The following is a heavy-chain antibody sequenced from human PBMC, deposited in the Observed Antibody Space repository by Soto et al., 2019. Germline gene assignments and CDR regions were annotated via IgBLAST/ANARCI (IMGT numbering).Heavy chain of an antibody. V-gene: IGHV4-39*01. Sequence: SETLSLTCTVSGGSISSNSYYWGWIRQPPGKGLEWIGSMYYSGSTYYNPSLKSRVTISVDTSKNQFSLKLSSVTAADTAVYYCASAYSSSWGPFDYWGQGTLVTVSS. CDR2: MYYSGST. J-gene: IGHJ4*02. CDR3: ASAYSSSWGPFDY. D-gene: IGHD6-13*01. CDR1: GGSISSNSYY.